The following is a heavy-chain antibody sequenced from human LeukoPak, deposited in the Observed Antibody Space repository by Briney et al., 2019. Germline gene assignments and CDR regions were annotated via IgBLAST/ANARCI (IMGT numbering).Heavy chain of an antibody. V-gene: IGHV3-21*01. Sequence: GGSLRLSCTTTGFSFSSYAMSWVRQAPGKGLEWVSAMSSSDDGRYYADSVKGRFTISRDNAKNSLYLQMNSLRAEDTAVYYCARALGSTMMPDAFDIWGQGTMVTVSS. CDR3: ARALGSTMMPDAFDI. D-gene: IGHD3-22*01. CDR1: GFSFSSYA. CDR2: MSSSDDGR. J-gene: IGHJ3*02.